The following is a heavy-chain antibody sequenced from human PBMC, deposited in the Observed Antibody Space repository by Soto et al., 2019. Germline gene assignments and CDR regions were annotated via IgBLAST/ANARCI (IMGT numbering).Heavy chain of an antibody. V-gene: IGHV1-69*13. J-gene: IGHJ6*02. CDR1: GGTFSSYA. CDR2: IIPIFGTA. Sequence: SVKVSCKASGGTFSSYAISWVRQAPGQGLEWMGGIIPIFGTANYAQKFQGRVTITADESTSTAYMELSSLRSEDTAVYYCASRITIFGVVTPSYYYYGMDVWGQGTTVTVSS. CDR3: ASRITIFGVVTPSYYYYGMDV. D-gene: IGHD3-3*01.